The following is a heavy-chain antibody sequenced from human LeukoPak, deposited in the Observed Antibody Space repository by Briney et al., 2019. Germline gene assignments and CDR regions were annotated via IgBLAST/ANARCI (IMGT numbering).Heavy chain of an antibody. Sequence: PSETLSLTCTVSGGSISSYYWSWIRQPPGKGLEWIGEINHSGSTNYNPSLKSRVTISVDTSKNQFSLKLSSVTAADTAVYYCARDKLPAAGDAFDIWGQGTMVTVSS. V-gene: IGHV4-34*01. J-gene: IGHJ3*02. CDR3: ARDKLPAAGDAFDI. CDR2: INHSGST. D-gene: IGHD6-13*01. CDR1: GGSISSYY.